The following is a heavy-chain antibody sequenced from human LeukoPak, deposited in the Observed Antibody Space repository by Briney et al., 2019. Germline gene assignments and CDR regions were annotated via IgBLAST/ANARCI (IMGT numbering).Heavy chain of an antibody. CDR2: ISGSGGST. CDR3: AKDPEFPYYFDY. V-gene: IGHV3-23*01. Sequence: GGSLRLSCVVSEFTFSSYAMSWVRQAPGKGLEWVSAISGSGGSTYYADSVKGRFTISRDNSKNTLYLQMNSLRAEDTAVYYCAKDPEFPYYFDYWGQGTLVTVSS. D-gene: IGHD3-10*01. J-gene: IGHJ4*02. CDR1: EFTFSSYA.